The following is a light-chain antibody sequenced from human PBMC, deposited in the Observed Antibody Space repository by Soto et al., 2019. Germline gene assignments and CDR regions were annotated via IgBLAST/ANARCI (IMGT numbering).Light chain of an antibody. J-gene: IGKJ1*01. Sequence: EIQMTQSPSTLSASIGDRVIITCRASQTISDWLAWYQQKPGKAPSLLVYDASKLQTGVPSRFRGSGSGTEFTLIISSLQPDDVATYYCQQYHNYWTFGQGTKVEI. CDR1: QTISDW. V-gene: IGKV1-5*01. CDR3: QQYHNYWT. CDR2: DAS.